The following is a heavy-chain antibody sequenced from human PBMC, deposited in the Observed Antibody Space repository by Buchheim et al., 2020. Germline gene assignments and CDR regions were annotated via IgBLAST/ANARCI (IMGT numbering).Heavy chain of an antibody. CDR2: ISQDGSLI. CDR3: ARDYHYGQIDY. CDR1: GFTFTFHW. D-gene: IGHD3-22*01. Sequence: EVQLVESGGGLAQPGGSLRLSCAASGFTFTFHWMHWVRQAPGKGLVWVSSISQDGSLINYADSVKGRFTMSRDNAKNTVFLQMTSLRAEDTAVYYCARDYHYGQIDYWGQGTL. J-gene: IGHJ4*02. V-gene: IGHV3-74*01.